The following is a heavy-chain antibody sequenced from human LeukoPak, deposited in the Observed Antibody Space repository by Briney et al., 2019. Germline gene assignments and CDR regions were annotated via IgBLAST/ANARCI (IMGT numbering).Heavy chain of an antibody. D-gene: IGHD6-19*01. V-gene: IGHV3-33*06. J-gene: IGHJ4*02. CDR3: AKDNRGGWSGYFDY. CDR1: GFIFSSYG. Sequence: GRSLRLSCAASGFIFSSYGMYWVRQAPGKGLEWVVVIWHDGSAEFYADSVKGRFSISRDDSKNTLYLQMNSLRAEDTALYYCAKDNRGGWSGYFDYRGKGTLVTVSS. CDR2: IWHDGSAE.